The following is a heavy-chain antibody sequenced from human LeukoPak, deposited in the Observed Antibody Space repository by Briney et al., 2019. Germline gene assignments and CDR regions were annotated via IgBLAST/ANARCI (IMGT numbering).Heavy chain of an antibody. V-gene: IGHV3-30*02. CDR3: ARDYHDYGDYGWFDP. D-gene: IGHD4-17*01. CDR1: GFTFSSYG. J-gene: IGHJ5*02. CDR2: IRYDGSNK. Sequence: GGSLRLSCAASGFTFSSYGIHWVRQAPGKGLEWVAFIRYDGSNKYSADSVKGRFTISRDNSKNTLYLQMNSLRAEDTAVYYCARDYHDYGDYGWFDPWGQGTLVTVSS.